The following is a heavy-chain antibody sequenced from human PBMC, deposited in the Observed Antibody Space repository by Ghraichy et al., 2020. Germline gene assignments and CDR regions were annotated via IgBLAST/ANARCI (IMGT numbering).Heavy chain of an antibody. Sequence: GGSLRLSCAASGFTFRSYSMNWVRQAPGKGLEWVSSISSSSSYIYYADSVKCRFTISRDNAQNSLYLQMNSLRAEDTAVYYCATTVAHYYYYGMDVWGQGTTVTVSS. D-gene: IGHD4-23*01. CDR3: ATTVAHYYYYGMDV. V-gene: IGHV3-21*01. CDR2: ISSSSSYI. J-gene: IGHJ6*02. CDR1: GFTFRSYS.